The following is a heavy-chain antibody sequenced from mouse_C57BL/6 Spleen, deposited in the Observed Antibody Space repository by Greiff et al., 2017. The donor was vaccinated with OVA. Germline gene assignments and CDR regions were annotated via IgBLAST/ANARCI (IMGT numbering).Heavy chain of an antibody. CDR3: ARGSYDYLYYFDY. J-gene: IGHJ2*01. V-gene: IGHV1-69*01. CDR1: GYTFTSYW. CDR2: IDPSDSYT. Sequence: VKLQQPGAELVMPGASVKLSCKASGYTFTSYWMHWVKQRPGQGLEWIGEIDPSDSYTNYNQKFKGKSTLTVDKSSSTAYMQLSSLTSEDSAVYYCARGSYDYLYYFDYWGQGTTLTVSS. D-gene: IGHD2-4*01.